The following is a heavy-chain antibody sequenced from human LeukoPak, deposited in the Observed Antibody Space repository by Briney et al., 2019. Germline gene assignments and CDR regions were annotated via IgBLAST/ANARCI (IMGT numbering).Heavy chain of an antibody. Sequence: PGGSLRLSCVGSGFTFSSYCMHWVRQVPGKGLVWVSRINGDGTTTTYADPVKGRFTISRDNGRNTLYLQMNSLRAEDTAVYYCSRDVGAATHTPEYWGQGILVTVSS. D-gene: IGHD1-26*01. CDR3: SRDVGAATHTPEY. J-gene: IGHJ4*02. CDR2: INGDGTTT. V-gene: IGHV3-74*03. CDR1: GFTFSSYC.